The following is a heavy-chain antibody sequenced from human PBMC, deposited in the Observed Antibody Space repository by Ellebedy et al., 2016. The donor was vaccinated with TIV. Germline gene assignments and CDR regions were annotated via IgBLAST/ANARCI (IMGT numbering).Heavy chain of an antibody. J-gene: IGHJ4*02. CDR2: IYSGGST. Sequence: GESLKISCAVSGFTVSNNYMNWVRQAPGKGLEWVSLIYSGGSTHYADSVRGRFTISRDYSKNTLYLQMNSLRAEDTAVYYCASNGDKGYWGQGTLVTVSS. CDR1: GFTVSNNY. CDR3: ASNGDKGY. D-gene: IGHD4-23*01. V-gene: IGHV3-53*01.